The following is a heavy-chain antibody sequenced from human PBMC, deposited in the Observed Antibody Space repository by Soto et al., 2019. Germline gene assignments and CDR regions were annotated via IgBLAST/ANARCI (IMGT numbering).Heavy chain of an antibody. Sequence: QVQLQESGPRLVKPSETLPVICSASGGSIRSGRNCWAWKRQPSGKGLDWIGTVYYNGNTYYKGLLKSRVRISAHATKNKNSLKLSSVSAADTAVDFCVRQPIVRGILRWFDQGGQGTLVTVSS. CDR1: GGSIRSGRNC. V-gene: IGHV4-39*01. CDR3: VRQPIVRGILRWFDQ. D-gene: IGHD3-10*01. CDR2: VYYNGNT. J-gene: IGHJ5*02.